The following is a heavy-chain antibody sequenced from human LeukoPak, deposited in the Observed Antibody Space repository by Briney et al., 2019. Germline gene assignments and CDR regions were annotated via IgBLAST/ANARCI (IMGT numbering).Heavy chain of an antibody. CDR2: IYSGGTT. J-gene: IGHJ4*02. Sequence: GGSLRLSCAASGFTVSSNYMSWVRQAPGMGLEWVSVIYSGGTTYYADSVKGRFTISRDNSKNTLYLQMNTLRVEDTAVYYCARERVGPYPGTYYWGQGTLVTVSS. D-gene: IGHD1-26*01. CDR1: GFTVSSNY. CDR3: ARERVGPYPGTYY. V-gene: IGHV3-66*01.